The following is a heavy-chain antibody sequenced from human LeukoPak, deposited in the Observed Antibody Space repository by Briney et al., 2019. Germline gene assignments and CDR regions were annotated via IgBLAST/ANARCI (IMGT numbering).Heavy chain of an antibody. CDR3: GKGTIDNVDY. CDR2: ISADGTNR. V-gene: IGHV3-43*02. J-gene: IGHJ4*02. CDR1: GFSFDDYA. Sequence: GGSLRLSCAASGFSFDDYAMHWVRQAPGKGLEWVSLISADGTNRYYADPVKGRFTISGDNSRNSLYLQMNSLRSEDTALYYCGKGTIDNVDYWGQGTLVTVSS. D-gene: IGHD1-1*01.